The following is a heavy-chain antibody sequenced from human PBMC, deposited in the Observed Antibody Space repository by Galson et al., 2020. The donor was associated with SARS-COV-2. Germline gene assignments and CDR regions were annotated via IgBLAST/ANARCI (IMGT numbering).Heavy chain of an antibody. CDR3: ARVEMAWNGFDY. CDR2: IYYSGST. J-gene: IGHJ4*02. V-gene: IGHV4-30-4*01. D-gene: IGHD1-1*01. Sequence: ASETLSLTCTVSGGSISSGAYYWSWIRQPPGKGLEWIGYIYYSGSTYYNPSLKSRVTISVDTSKNQFSLKLSSVTAADTAVYYCARVEMAWNGFDYWGQGTLVTVSS. CDR1: GGSISSGAYY.